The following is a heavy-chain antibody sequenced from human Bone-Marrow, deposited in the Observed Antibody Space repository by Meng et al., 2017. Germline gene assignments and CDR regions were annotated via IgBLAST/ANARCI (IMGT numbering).Heavy chain of an antibody. CDR1: GFTLSSYA. Sequence: GESLKISCAASGFTLSSYAMHWVRQAPGKGLEWVAATSYDGSNTYYVDSVKGRFTISRDNSKNTLYLQMNSLRAEDTAVYYCARSRRYCSSTSCYYHYYGMDVWGQGTTVTVSS. CDR2: TSYDGSNT. CDR3: ARSRRYCSSTSCYYHYYGMDV. J-gene: IGHJ6*02. V-gene: IGHV3-30*04. D-gene: IGHD2-2*01.